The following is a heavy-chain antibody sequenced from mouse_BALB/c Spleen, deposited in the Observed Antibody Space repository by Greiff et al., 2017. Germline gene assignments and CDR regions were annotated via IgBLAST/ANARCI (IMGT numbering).Heavy chain of an antibody. CDR3: TRYYGSSYEYFDV. CDR1: GFTFSSYT. J-gene: IGHJ1*01. Sequence: EVMLVESGGGLVKPGGSLKLSCAASGFTFSSYTMSWVRQTPEKRLEWVATISSGGSYTYYPDSVKGRFTISRDNAKNTLYLQMSSLKSEDTAMYYCTRYYGSSYEYFDVWGAGTTVTVSS. V-gene: IGHV5-6-4*01. D-gene: IGHD1-1*01. CDR2: ISSGGSYT.